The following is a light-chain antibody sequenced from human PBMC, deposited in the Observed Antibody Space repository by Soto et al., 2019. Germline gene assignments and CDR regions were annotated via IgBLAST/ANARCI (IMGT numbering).Light chain of an antibody. CDR3: QQSYGTPFT. CDR2: AAS. Sequence: DIQMTQPPSSLSASVGDRVTITCRASQSISSYLNWYQQKPGKAPKLLIYAASSLQSGVPSRFIGSGSGTDYTLTISTLQPADFGTYYGQQSYGTPFTFGPGTKVDIK. J-gene: IGKJ3*01. CDR1: QSISSY. V-gene: IGKV1-39*01.